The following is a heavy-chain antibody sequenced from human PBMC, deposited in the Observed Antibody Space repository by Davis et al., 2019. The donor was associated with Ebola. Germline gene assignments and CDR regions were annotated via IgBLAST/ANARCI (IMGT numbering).Heavy chain of an antibody. CDR1: GGSVTSGGYS. CDR3: ARLEITMGQGVLIDATYFDY. V-gene: IGHV4-30-2*01. Sequence: MPSETLSLTCTVSGGSVTSGGYSWSWIRRPPGKGLEWIGSVYYTGSTYYSPSLKSRVTVSLVTSKNQFFLTVNSVTAADTAVYYCARLEITMGQGVLIDATYFDYWGQGSLVTVSS. D-gene: IGHD3-10*01. J-gene: IGHJ4*02. CDR2: VYYTGST.